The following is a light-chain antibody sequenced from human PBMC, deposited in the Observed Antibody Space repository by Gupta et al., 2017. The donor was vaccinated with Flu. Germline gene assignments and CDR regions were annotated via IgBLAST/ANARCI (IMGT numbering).Light chain of an antibody. CDR2: GAS. Sequence: EIVMTQSPATLSVSPGERATLSCRASQSVSSNLAWYQQKPGQAPRLLIYGASTRATGIPARFSGSGSGTEFTLTISSLQPEDFAVYYCQQYNNWPREPTFGQGTKVEIK. CDR3: QQYNNWPREPT. J-gene: IGKJ1*01. CDR1: QSVSSN. V-gene: IGKV3-15*01.